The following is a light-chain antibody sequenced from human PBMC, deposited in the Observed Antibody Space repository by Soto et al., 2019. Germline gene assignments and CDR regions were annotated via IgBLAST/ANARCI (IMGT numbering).Light chain of an antibody. Sequence: QSVLTQPASVSGSPGQSIIISCTGTSSDVGAYNYVSWYQQHPDKAPEVMIYEVTNRPSGVSNRFSGSKSGNTASLTISGLQAEDEADYYCSSYTRSDIFGFGTGTKVTVL. J-gene: IGLJ1*01. CDR3: SSYTRSDIFG. CDR1: SSDVGAYNY. CDR2: EVT. V-gene: IGLV2-14*01.